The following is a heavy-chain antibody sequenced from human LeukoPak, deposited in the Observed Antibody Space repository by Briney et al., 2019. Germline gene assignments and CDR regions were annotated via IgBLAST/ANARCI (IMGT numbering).Heavy chain of an antibody. V-gene: IGHV4-4*09. J-gene: IGHJ6*03. CDR2: IYTSGST. CDR1: GGSISSYY. Sequence: SETLSLTCTVSGGSISSYYWSWIRQPPGKGLEWIGYIYTSGSTNYNPSLKSRVTISVDTSKNQFSLKLSSVTAADTAVYYCARQRGVDTPYYYYYYMDVWGKGTTVTVSS. CDR3: ARQRGVDTPYYYYYYMDV. D-gene: IGHD5-18*01.